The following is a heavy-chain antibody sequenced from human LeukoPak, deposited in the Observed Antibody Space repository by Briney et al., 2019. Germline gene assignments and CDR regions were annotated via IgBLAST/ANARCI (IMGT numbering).Heavy chain of an antibody. J-gene: IGHJ4*02. D-gene: IGHD3-10*01. Sequence: AGGSLRLFCVASGFTFSRYGIHWVRQAPGKGLEWVSNIWFDETNTSYADSVQARFKVSRDISENTVYLQMNSLRVEDTAVYYCARDLIPFGVNSGVDFWGQGVLVTVSS. CDR1: GFTFSRYG. CDR3: ARDLIPFGVNSGVDF. CDR2: IWFDETNT. V-gene: IGHV3-33*01.